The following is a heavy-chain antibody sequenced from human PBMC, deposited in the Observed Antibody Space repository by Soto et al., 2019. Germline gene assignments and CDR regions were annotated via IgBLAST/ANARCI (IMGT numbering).Heavy chain of an antibody. CDR2: ISSGGAVS. J-gene: IGHJ5*02. V-gene: IGHV3-11*01. Sequence: VQLVESGGGLVKPGGSLRLSCAASGFVFSDYYMTWIRQAPGKALEWVSDISSGGAVSNFADSVRGRFTLSRDNTNNSLYRQMNNLRAEDTAIYYCARRLTGRTAGDWFDPWGQGTLVTVSS. D-gene: IGHD1-1*01. CDR1: GFVFSDYY. CDR3: ARRLTGRTAGDWFDP.